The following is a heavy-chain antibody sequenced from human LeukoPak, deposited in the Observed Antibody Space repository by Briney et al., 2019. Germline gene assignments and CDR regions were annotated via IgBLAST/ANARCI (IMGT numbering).Heavy chain of an antibody. CDR1: GDSVSSNSAA. V-gene: IGHV6-1*01. CDR2: TYYRSKLYN. CDR3: ARDRYCSSTSCPSPHYGMHV. J-gene: IGHJ6*02. Sequence: SQTLSLTCALSGDSVSSNSAAWNWNRQSPSRGLEWLGRTYYRSKLYNDYAVSVKSLITINPYTSKNQFSLQLNSVTPEDTAVYYCARDRYCSSTSCPSPHYGMHVWGQGTTVTVSS. D-gene: IGHD2-2*01.